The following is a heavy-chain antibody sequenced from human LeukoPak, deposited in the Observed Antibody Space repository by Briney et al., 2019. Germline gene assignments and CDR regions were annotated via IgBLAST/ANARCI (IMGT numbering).Heavy chain of an antibody. CDR2: MYDSGST. Sequence: SETLSLTCTVSGGSTSSYSWSWIRQPPGKGLEWIGVMYDSGSTNYNPSLKSRVTISIDTSKNQFSLRLSSVTAADTAVYYCARESWNGDYGDGFDMWGQGTMVTVSS. V-gene: IGHV4-59*01. J-gene: IGHJ3*02. CDR1: GGSTSSYS. D-gene: IGHD4-17*01. CDR3: ARESWNGDYGDGFDM.